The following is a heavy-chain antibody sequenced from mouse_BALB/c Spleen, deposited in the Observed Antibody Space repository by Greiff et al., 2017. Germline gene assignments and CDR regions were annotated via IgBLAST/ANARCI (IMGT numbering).Heavy chain of an antibody. D-gene: IGHD1-2*01. CDR1: GFNIKDYY. Sequence: EVQLQQSGAELVRPEALVKLSCKASGFNIKDYYMHWVKQRPEQGLEWVGWIDPENGNTIYDPKFQGKASITADTSSNTAYLQLSSLTSEDTAVYYCASKSYGYFAYWGQGTLVTVSA. CDR3: ASKSYGYFAY. J-gene: IGHJ3*01. CDR2: IDPENGNT. V-gene: IGHV14-1*02.